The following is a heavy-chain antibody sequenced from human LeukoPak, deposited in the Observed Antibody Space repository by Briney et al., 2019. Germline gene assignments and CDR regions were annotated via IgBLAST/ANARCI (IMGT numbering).Heavy chain of an antibody. V-gene: IGHV1-69*04. CDR1: GYTLTELS. CDR2: IIPILGIA. J-gene: IGHJ4*02. CDR3: ARDHSTNYYDSSGYYDY. Sequence: LVKVSCKVSGYTLTELSMHWVRQAPGQGLEWMGRIIPILGIANYAQKFQGRVTITADKSTSTAYMELSSLRSEDTAVYYCARDHSTNYYDSSGYYDYWGQGTLVTVSS. D-gene: IGHD3-22*01.